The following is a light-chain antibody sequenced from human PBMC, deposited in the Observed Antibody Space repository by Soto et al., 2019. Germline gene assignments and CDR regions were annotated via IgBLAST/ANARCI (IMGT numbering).Light chain of an antibody. CDR1: SSNIGNNY. Sequence: QSVLTQPPSVSAAPGQKVTISCSGSSSNIGNNYVFWYQQLPGTAPKLLIYDNDKPPSGIPARFSGSKSGTSAPLGTTGPQNWDEADYYCATWDRSLSVGVFGGGTKLTVL. CDR3: ATWDRSLSVGV. V-gene: IGLV1-51*01. CDR2: DND. J-gene: IGLJ2*01.